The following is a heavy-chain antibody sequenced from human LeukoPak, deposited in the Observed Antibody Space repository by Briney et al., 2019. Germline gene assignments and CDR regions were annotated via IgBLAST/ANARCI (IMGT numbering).Heavy chain of an antibody. CDR2: INPSGGST. V-gene: IGHV1-46*01. CDR3: ARGLAALYYYYYYMDV. Sequence: ASVKVSCKASGYTFTSYYMHWVRQAPGQGLEWMGIINPSGGSTSYAQKFQGRVTMTRDTSTSTVYMELSSLRSEDTAVYYCARGLAALYYYYYYMDVWGKGTTVTVSS. CDR1: GYTFTSYY. J-gene: IGHJ6*03. D-gene: IGHD6-25*01.